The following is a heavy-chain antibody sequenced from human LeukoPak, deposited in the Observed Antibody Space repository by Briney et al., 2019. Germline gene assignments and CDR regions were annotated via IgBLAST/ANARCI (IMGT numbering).Heavy chain of an antibody. D-gene: IGHD6-13*01. J-gene: IGHJ6*02. Sequence: ASVKVSCKASGYTFASYGISWVRQAPGQGLEWMGWISAYNGNTNYAQKLQGRVTMTTDTSTSTAYMELRSLRSDDTAVYYCARDITSSSWYEFAYYYYGMDVWGQGTTVTVSS. V-gene: IGHV1-18*01. CDR3: ARDITSSSWYEFAYYYYGMDV. CDR2: ISAYNGNT. CDR1: GYTFASYG.